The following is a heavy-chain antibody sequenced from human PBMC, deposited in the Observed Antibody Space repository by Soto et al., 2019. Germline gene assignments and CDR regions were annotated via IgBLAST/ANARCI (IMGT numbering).Heavy chain of an antibody. CDR1: GFTFSSYA. Sequence: LRLSCAASGFTFSSYAMSWVRQAPGKGLEWVSAISGSGGSTYYADSVKGRFTISRDNSKKTLYLQMNSLRAEDTAVYYSAKYLVTGDRYSYGPYYGMDVWGQGTTVTVSS. CDR2: ISGSGGST. J-gene: IGHJ6*02. CDR3: AKYLVTGDRYSYGPYYGMDV. D-gene: IGHD5-18*01. V-gene: IGHV3-23*01.